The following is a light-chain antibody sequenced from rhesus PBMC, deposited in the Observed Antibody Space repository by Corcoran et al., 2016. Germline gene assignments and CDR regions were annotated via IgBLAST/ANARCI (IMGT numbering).Light chain of an antibody. Sequence: EIVMTQSPATLSLSPGERATLSCRASQSVSSYVDWYQQKPEQAPRLLIYGESSRATGIPERFGGSVSGTDFTFIISSLEPEDVGVYYWQQYNNWNSFGQGTKVEIK. J-gene: IGKJ2*01. CDR1: QSVSSY. CDR3: QQYNNWNS. CDR2: GES. V-gene: IGKV3S9*01.